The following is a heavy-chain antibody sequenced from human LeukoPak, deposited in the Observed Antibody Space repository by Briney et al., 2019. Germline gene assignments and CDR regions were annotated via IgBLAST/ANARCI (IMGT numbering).Heavy chain of an antibody. Sequence: PGGSLRLSCAASGFTFSSYGMHWVRQAPGKGVEWVAVIWYEGSNKYYADSVKGRFTISRDNSKNTLYLQMNSLRAEDTAVYYCARTMRPILTGYYSLDYWGQGTLVTVSS. V-gene: IGHV3-33*01. CDR3: ARTMRPILTGYYSLDY. J-gene: IGHJ4*02. CDR1: GFTFSSYG. D-gene: IGHD3-9*01. CDR2: IWYEGSNK.